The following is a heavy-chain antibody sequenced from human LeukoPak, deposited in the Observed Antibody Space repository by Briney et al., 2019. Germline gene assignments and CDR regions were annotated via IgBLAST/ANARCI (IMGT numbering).Heavy chain of an antibody. D-gene: IGHD3-16*01. Sequence: GATVKISCKASGYTFTANYVHWVQQAPGKGLEWMGRIDPEDGETIYAENLQGRVTITADTSTDTAYMEVGSLRSEDTAVYYCARGSITVVPAFDIWGQGTMFTVSS. CDR2: IDPEDGET. V-gene: IGHV1-69-2*01. CDR1: GYTFTANY. J-gene: IGHJ3*02. CDR3: ARGSITVVPAFDI.